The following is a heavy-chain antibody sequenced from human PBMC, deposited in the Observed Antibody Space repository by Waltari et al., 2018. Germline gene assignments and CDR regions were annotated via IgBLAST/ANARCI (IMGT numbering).Heavy chain of an antibody. V-gene: IGHV1-8*03. CDR2: MNPNSGNT. J-gene: IGHJ4*02. D-gene: IGHD1-26*01. Sequence: QVQLVQSGAEVKKPGASVKVSSKASGYTFTSYDINWVRQATGQGLEWMGWMNPNSGNTGYAQKFQGRVTITRNTSISTDYMELSSLRSEDTAVYYCASRIVGATYFDYWGQGTLVTVSS. CDR3: ASRIVGATYFDY. CDR1: GYTFTSYD.